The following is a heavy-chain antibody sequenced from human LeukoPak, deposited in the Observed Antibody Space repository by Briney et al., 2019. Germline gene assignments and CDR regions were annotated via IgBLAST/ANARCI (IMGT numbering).Heavy chain of an antibody. Sequence: GGSLRLSCAASGFTFSSYWMSWVRQAPGKGLEWVANIKQDGSEKYYVDSVKGRFTISRDNAKNSLYLQMNSLRAEDTAVYYCARDHCGGDCYNFDYWGQGTLVTVSS. J-gene: IGHJ4*02. CDR3: ARDHCGGDCYNFDY. CDR2: IKQDGSEK. V-gene: IGHV3-7*01. CDR1: GFTFSSYW. D-gene: IGHD2-21*02.